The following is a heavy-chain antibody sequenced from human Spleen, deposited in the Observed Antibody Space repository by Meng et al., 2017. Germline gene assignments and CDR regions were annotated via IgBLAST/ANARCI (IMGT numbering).Heavy chain of an antibody. CDR2: IYYSRST. J-gene: IGHJ3*02. Sequence: SETLSLTCTVSGGSISSSSYFWGWIRQSPGKGLEWIGHIYYSRSTNYNPSLNSPVTISLDKSKNHFSLKLTSVTAADTAVYYCARSSWGLRGLDVFDIWGQGTMVTVSS. D-gene: IGHD7-27*01. CDR1: GGSISSSSYF. V-gene: IGHV4-61*05. CDR3: ARSSWGLRGLDVFDI.